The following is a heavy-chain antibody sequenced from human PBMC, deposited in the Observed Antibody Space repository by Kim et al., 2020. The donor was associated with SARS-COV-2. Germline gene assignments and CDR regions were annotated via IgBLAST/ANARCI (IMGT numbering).Heavy chain of an antibody. J-gene: IGHJ4*02. V-gene: IGHV3-11*06. Sequence: GGSLRLSCAASGFTFSDYYMSWIRQAPGKGLEWVSYISSSSSYTNYADSVKGRFTISRDNAKNSLYLQMNSLRAEDTAVYYCARGSVVAATLLDYWGQGTLVTVSS. D-gene: IGHD2-15*01. CDR1: GFTFSDYY. CDR3: ARGSVVAATLLDY. CDR2: ISSSSSYT.